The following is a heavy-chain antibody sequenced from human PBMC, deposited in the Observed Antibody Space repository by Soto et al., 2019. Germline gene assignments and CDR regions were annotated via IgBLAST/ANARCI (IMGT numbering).Heavy chain of an antibody. D-gene: IGHD4-4*01. J-gene: IGHJ4*02. V-gene: IGHV4-30-2*01. CDR1: GGSISSGGYS. CDR2: IYHSGST. CDR3: ARGGTTGYYFDY. Sequence: SETLSLTCAVSGGSISSGGYSWSWIRQPPGKGLEWIGYIYHSGSTYYNPSLKSRVTISVDRSKNQFSLKLNSVTAADTAVYYCARGGTTGYYFDYWGQGTLVTVSS.